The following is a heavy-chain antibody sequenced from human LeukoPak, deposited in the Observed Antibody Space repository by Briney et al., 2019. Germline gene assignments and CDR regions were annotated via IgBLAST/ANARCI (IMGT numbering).Heavy chain of an antibody. Sequence: PGGSLRLSCAASGFTFSSYAMSWVRQAPGKGLEWVSAISGSGGSTYYADSVKRRFTISRDNSKNTLYLQMNSLRAEDTAVYYCANGEGGLVGPLDYGGQGPLVTVPS. V-gene: IGHV3-23*01. D-gene: IGHD6-19*01. J-gene: IGHJ4*02. CDR3: ANGEGGLVGPLDY. CDR2: ISGSGGST. CDR1: GFTFSSYA.